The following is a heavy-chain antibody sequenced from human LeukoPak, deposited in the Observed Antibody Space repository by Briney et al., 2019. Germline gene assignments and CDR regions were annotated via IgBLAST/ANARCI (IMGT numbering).Heavy chain of an antibody. Sequence: SETLSLTCSVPADSITIYYWTWIRQPPGKGLEWIGYIDHTGSTNYSPSLNSRVTISRDTSKNHFSLKLSSVTAADTAVYYCARDSYEYSRGGFFDYWGQGTLVTVSS. J-gene: IGHJ4*02. CDR3: ARDSYEYSRGGFFDY. V-gene: IGHV4-59*12. CDR2: IDHTGST. D-gene: IGHD2-21*01. CDR1: ADSITIYY.